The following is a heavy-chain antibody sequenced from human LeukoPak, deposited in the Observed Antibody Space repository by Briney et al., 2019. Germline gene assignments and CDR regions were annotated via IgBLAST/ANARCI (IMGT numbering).Heavy chain of an antibody. D-gene: IGHD3-3*01. J-gene: IGHJ6*02. CDR1: GFTFSSYW. Sequence: GGSLRLSCAASGFTFSSYWMSWVRQAPGKGLEWVAHIKQDGSEKYYVDSVKGRFTISRDNAKNSLYLQMNSLRAEDTAVYYCARAQLTIFGVVINYYYYGMDVWGQGTTVTVSS. V-gene: IGHV3-7*01. CDR2: IKQDGSEK. CDR3: ARAQLTIFGVVINYYYYGMDV.